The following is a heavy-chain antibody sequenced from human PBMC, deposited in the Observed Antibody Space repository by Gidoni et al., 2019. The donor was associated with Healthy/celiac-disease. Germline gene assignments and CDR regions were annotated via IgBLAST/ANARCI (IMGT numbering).Heavy chain of an antibody. Sequence: QVQLQESGPGLVKPSQTLSLTCTFSGGSISSGGYYWSWIRQHPGKGLEWIGYIYYSGSTYYNPSLKSRVTISVDTSKNQFSLKLSSVTAADTAVYYCARKDSSGYYVDYWGQGTLVTVSS. CDR3: ARKDSSGYYVDY. CDR2: IYYSGST. V-gene: IGHV4-31*03. D-gene: IGHD3-22*01. J-gene: IGHJ4*02. CDR1: GGSISSGGYY.